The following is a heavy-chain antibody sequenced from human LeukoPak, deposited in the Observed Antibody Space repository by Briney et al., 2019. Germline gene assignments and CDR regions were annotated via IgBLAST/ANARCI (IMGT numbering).Heavy chain of an antibody. D-gene: IGHD3-10*01. CDR3: ARESGSGSYFDY. CDR1: GFTFSSYE. V-gene: IGHV3-48*03. CDR2: ISSSGSTI. Sequence: GGSLRLSCAASGFTFSSYEMNWVRQAPGKGLEWVSYISSSGSTIYYADSVKGRFTISRDNAKNSLYLQMNSLRAEDTAVYYCARESGSGSYFDYWGQGTLVTVSS. J-gene: IGHJ4*02.